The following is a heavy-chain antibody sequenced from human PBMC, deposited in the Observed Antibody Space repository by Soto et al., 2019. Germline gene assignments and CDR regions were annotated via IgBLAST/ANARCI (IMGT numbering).Heavy chain of an antibody. CDR3: ASSGDDYVWGSYRPFDY. D-gene: IGHD3-16*02. J-gene: IGHJ4*02. V-gene: IGHV1-46*01. CDR1: GYTFTSYY. CDR2: INPSGGST. Sequence: QVQLVQSGAEVKKPGASVKVSCKASGYTFTSYYMHWVRQAPGQGLEWMGIINPSGGSTSYAQKFQGRVTMTRDTSTSTVYMELSSLRSGDTAVYYCASSGDDYVWGSYRPFDYWGQGTLVTVSS.